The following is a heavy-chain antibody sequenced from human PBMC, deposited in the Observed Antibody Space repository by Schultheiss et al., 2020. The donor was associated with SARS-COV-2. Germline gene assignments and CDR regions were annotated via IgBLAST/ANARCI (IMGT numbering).Heavy chain of an antibody. V-gene: IGHV3-66*01. CDR3: ARDYTAMVTWDYHYGMDV. D-gene: IGHD5-18*01. CDR1: GFTVSSNY. CDR2: IYSGGST. J-gene: IGHJ6*02. Sequence: GGSLRLSCAASGFTVSSNYMSWVRQAPGKGLEWVSVIYSGGSTYYADSVKGRFTISRDNSKNTLYLQMNSLRAEDTAVYYCARDYTAMVTWDYHYGMDVWGQGTTVTVSS.